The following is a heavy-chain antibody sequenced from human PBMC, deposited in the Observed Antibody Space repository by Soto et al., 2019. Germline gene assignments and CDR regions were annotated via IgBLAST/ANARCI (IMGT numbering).Heavy chain of an antibody. J-gene: IGHJ6*02. Sequence: QVQLVQSGAEVKKPGSSVKVSCKASGGTFSSYAISWVRQAPGQGLEWMGWIIPIFGTANYAQKFQGRVTITADESTSTAYMELSSLRSEDTAVYYCARRVYCSSTSCYRPPSQEYYYYYYGMDVWGQGTTVTVSS. V-gene: IGHV1-69*01. CDR2: IIPIFGTA. D-gene: IGHD2-2*01. CDR3: ARRVYCSSTSCYRPPSQEYYYYYYGMDV. CDR1: GGTFSSYA.